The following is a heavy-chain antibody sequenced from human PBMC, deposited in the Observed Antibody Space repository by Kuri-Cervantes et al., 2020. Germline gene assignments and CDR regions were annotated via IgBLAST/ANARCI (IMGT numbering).Heavy chain of an antibody. CDR3: ARDDPMDV. Sequence: SVKVSCKASGGTFNSYAISWVRQAPGKGLEWMGGFDPEDGETIYAQKFQGRVTMTRDTSTSTVYMELSSLRSEDTAVYYCARDDPMDVWGQGTTVTVSS. CDR1: GGTFNSYA. CDR2: FDPEDGET. V-gene: IGHV1-69*10. J-gene: IGHJ6*02.